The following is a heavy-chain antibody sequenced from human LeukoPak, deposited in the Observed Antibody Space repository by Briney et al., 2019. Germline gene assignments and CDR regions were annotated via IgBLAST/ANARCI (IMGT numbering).Heavy chain of an antibody. J-gene: IGHJ4*02. CDR3: ARESSSWVRVDY. CDR1: GYTCTGYY. CDR2: INPNSGGT. V-gene: IGHV1-2*02. Sequence: GASVKVSCKASGYTCTGYYMHWVRQAPGQGLEWMGWINPNSGGTNYAQKFQGRVTMTGDTSISTAYMELSRLRSDDTAMYYCARESSSWVRVDYWGQGTLVTVSS. D-gene: IGHD6-13*01.